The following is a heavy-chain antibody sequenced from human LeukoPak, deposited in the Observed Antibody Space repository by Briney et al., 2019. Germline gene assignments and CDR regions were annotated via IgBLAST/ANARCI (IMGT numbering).Heavy chain of an antibody. V-gene: IGHV1-46*01. CDR3: ARGYYYDSSGYYYVYFQH. D-gene: IGHD3-22*01. CDR2: INPSGGST. Sequence: GASVKVSCKASVYTFTSYYMHCVRQTPGQRVEWMGIINPSGGSTSYAQKFQGRVTMTRDTSTSTVYMELSSMRSEDTAVYYCARGYYYDSSGYYYVYFQHWGEGTLVTVSS. CDR1: VYTFTSYY. J-gene: IGHJ1*01.